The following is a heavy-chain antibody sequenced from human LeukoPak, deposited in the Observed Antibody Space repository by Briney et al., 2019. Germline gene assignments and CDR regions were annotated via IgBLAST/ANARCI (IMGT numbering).Heavy chain of an antibody. Sequence: PGGSLRLSCADSGFTFSNYSMNWVRQAPGKAMEWVSSITSSGTYTFYADSVKGRFTISRDNAKNSLYLQMDSLEPEDTAVYYCARDPYSGNYGTYYYYYMDVWGKGTTVTISS. J-gene: IGHJ6*03. V-gene: IGHV3-21*01. CDR2: ITSSGTYT. CDR1: GFTFSNYS. CDR3: ARDPYSGNYGTYYYYYMDV. D-gene: IGHD1-26*01.